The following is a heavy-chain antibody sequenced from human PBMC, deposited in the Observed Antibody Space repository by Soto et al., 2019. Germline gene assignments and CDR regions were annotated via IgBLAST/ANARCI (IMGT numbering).Heavy chain of an antibody. Sequence: QVQLQESGPGLVKPSETLSLTCTVSGGSISSYYWSWIRQPAGKGLEWIGRIYTSGSTNYNPSLKRRVTMSVDTSKNQFSLKRSSVTAADTAVYSGARWGRHNGFDPWGQGTLVTVSS. J-gene: IGHJ5*02. CDR3: ARWGRHNGFDP. CDR1: GGSISSYY. D-gene: IGHD3-16*01. CDR2: IYTSGST. V-gene: IGHV4-4*07.